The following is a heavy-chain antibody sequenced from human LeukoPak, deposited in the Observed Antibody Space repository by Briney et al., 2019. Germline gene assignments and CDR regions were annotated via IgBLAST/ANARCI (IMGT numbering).Heavy chain of an antibody. CDR2: IYSGGST. Sequence: GGSLRLSCAASGFTVSSNYMSWVRQAPGKGLEWVSVIYSGGSTYYADSVKGRFTISRDNSKNTLYLQMNSLRAEDTAVYYCARKYGDYYYNGMDVWGQGTTVTVSS. J-gene: IGHJ6*02. CDR1: GFTVSSNY. D-gene: IGHD4-17*01. CDR3: ARKYGDYYYNGMDV. V-gene: IGHV3-66*01.